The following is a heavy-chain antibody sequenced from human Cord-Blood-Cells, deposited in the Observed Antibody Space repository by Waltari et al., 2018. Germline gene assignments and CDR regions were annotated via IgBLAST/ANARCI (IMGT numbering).Heavy chain of an antibody. Sequence: QVQLVQSGAEVKKPGASVKVSCKASGYTFTSYDINWVRQATGQGLEWMGWMNPSSGNTGYEQKFKDRVTMTRNTSISTAYMELSSLRSEDTAVYYCVAVQGVHWGQGTLVTVSS. V-gene: IGHV1-8*01. CDR3: VAVQGVH. D-gene: IGHD3-10*01. CDR2: MNPSSGNT. J-gene: IGHJ4*02. CDR1: GYTFTSYD.